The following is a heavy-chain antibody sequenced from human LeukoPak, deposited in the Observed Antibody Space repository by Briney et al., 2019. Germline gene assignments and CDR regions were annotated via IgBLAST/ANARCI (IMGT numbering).Heavy chain of an antibody. CDR3: AREGPGIAAAGRGGAYY. CDR2: INHSGST. J-gene: IGHJ4*02. CDR1: GGSFSGYY. Sequence: SETLSLTCAVSGGSFSGYYWSWIRQPPGKGLEWIGEINHSGSTNYNPSLKSRVTISVDTSKNQFSLKLSSVTAADTAVYYCAREGPGIAAAGRGGAYYWGQGTLVTVSS. V-gene: IGHV4-34*01. D-gene: IGHD6-13*01.